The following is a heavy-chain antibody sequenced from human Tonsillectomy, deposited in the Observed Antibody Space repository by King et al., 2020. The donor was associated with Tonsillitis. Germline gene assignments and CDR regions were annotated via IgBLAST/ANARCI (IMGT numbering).Heavy chain of an antibody. CDR2: IISMLAIT. D-gene: IGHD2-15*01. V-gene: IGHV1-69*09. Sequence: QVQLVESGAEVKKPGSSVKVSCRASGGTFSNYAISWVRQAPGQGLEWMGRIISMLAITNYAQKFQGRLTITADKSTSTAYMELSSLRSEDTAVYYCARDAGYCSGGSCYGFYYYYMDVWGKGTTVTVSS. J-gene: IGHJ6*03. CDR3: ARDAGYCSGGSCYGFYYYYMDV. CDR1: GGTFSNYA.